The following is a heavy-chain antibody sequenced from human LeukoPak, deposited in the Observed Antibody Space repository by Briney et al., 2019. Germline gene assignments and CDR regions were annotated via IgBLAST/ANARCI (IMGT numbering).Heavy chain of an antibody. D-gene: IGHD3-10*01. CDR3: AKLAKYFYGSETYYFFEH. J-gene: IGHJ4*02. Sequence: QTGGSLRLSCAASGFTFSSYEMNWVRQAPGKGLEWVSYISSSGSTIYYADSVKGRFTISRDNAKSSLYLQMNSLRVEDTAVYYCAKLAKYFYGSETYYFFEHWGQGTPVTASS. V-gene: IGHV3-48*03. CDR1: GFTFSSYE. CDR2: ISSSGSTI.